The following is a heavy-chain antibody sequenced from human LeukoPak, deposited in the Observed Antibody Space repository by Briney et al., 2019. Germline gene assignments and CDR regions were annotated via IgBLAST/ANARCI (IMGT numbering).Heavy chain of an antibody. Sequence: ASVKVSCKASGYTFAGYYLHWVRQAPGQGLEWMGIINPSGGSTSYAQKFQGRVTMTRDTSTSTVYMELSSLRSEDTAVYYCARDYGSVYNWFDPWGQGTLVTVSS. D-gene: IGHD3-10*01. J-gene: IGHJ5*02. CDR3: ARDYGSVYNWFDP. CDR2: INPSGGST. CDR1: GYTFAGYY. V-gene: IGHV1-46*01.